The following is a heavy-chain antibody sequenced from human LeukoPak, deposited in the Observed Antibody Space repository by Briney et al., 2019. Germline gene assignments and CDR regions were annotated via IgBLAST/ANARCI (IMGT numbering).Heavy chain of an antibody. CDR2: ISSSSSTI. CDR1: GFTFSSYS. Sequence: GGSLRLSCAASGFTFSSYSMNWVRQAPGKGLEWVSYISSSSSTIYYADSVKSRFTISRDNAKNSLYLQMNSLRAEDTAVYYCARLVVVAAANWFDPWGQGTLVTVSS. J-gene: IGHJ5*02. CDR3: ARLVVVAAANWFDP. V-gene: IGHV3-48*04. D-gene: IGHD2-15*01.